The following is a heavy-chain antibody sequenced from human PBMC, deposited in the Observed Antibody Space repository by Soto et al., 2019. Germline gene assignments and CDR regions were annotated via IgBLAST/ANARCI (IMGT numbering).Heavy chain of an antibody. Sequence: SETLSLTCAVSGDSISSGYYWGWIRQPPGKGLEWIGSIYHSGTTHYNPSLKSRVTMSVDTSRNHFSLRLTSVTAADTAVYYCARDVDWFDTWGQGTLVTVSS. CDR2: IYHSGTT. J-gene: IGHJ5*02. CDR3: ARDVDWFDT. V-gene: IGHV4-38-2*02. CDR1: GDSISSGYY.